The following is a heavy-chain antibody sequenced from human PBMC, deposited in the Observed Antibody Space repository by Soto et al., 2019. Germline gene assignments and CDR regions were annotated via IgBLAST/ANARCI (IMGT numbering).Heavy chain of an antibody. V-gene: IGHV1-46*01. J-gene: IGHJ4*02. CDR3: ASSGSGWYLY. CDR1: GYTFTSYY. Sequence: VASVKVSCKASGYTFTSYYMHWVRQAPGQGLEWMGIINPSGGSTSYAQKFQGRVTMTRNTSISTAYIELSSLRSEDTAVYYCASSGSGWYLYWGQGTLVTVSS. CDR2: INPSGGST. D-gene: IGHD6-19*01.